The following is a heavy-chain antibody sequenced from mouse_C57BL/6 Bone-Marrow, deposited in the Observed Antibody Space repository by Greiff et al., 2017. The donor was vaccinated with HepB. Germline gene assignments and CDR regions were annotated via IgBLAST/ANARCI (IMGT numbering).Heavy chain of an antibody. V-gene: IGHV5-6*01. D-gene: IGHD2-1*01. J-gene: IGHJ1*03. CDR1: GFTFSSYG. CDR3: ASHMVPSYWSFDV. Sequence: EVQVVESGGDLVKPGGSLKLSCAASGFTFSSYGMSWVRQTPDKRLGWVATISRGGSYTYYPDSVKGRFTISRDNAKNTLYLKMSSLKSEDTAMYYGASHMVPSYWSFDVWGTGTTVTVSS. CDR2: ISRGGSYT.